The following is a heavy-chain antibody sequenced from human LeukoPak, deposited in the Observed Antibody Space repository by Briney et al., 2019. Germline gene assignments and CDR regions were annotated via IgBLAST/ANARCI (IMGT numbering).Heavy chain of an antibody. CDR2: ISEDGSTT. V-gene: IGHV3-74*01. D-gene: IGHD3-10*01. J-gene: IGHJ3*01. CDR1: GFTFTSYW. Sequence: GGSLRLSCAASGFTFTSYWMDWVRQAPGKGLVWVSRISEDGSTTYYADSVKGRFTISRDNAKDTVFLQMNTLRDEDTAVYFCARPLGGGGYILAFDVWGQGTMVTVSS. CDR3: ARPLGGGGYILAFDV.